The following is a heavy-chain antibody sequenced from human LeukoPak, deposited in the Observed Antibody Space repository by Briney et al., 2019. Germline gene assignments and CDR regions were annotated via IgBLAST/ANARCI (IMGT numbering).Heavy chain of an antibody. CDR3: ARGAPGSDAFDI. J-gene: IGHJ3*02. Sequence: ASVKVSCKASGYTFTSYGISWVRQAPGQRLEWMGWINAGNGNTKYSQKFQGRVTITRDTSASTAYMELSSLRSEDTAVYYCARGAPGSDAFDIWGQGTMVTVSS. D-gene: IGHD3-10*01. V-gene: IGHV1-3*01. CDR2: INAGNGNT. CDR1: GYTFTSYG.